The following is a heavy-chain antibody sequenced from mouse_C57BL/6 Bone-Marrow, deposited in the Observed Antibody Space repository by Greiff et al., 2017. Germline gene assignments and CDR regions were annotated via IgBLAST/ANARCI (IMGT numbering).Heavy chain of an antibody. D-gene: IGHD1-1*01. J-gene: IGHJ2*01. V-gene: IGHV1-62-2*01. CDR2: FYPGSGSI. CDR3: ARHHEEIITTVVATNYFDY. Sequence: QVQLQQSGAELVKPGASVKLSCKASGYTFTEYTIHWVKQRSGQGLEWIGWFYPGSGSIKYNEKFKDKATLTADKSSSTVYMELSRLTSEDSAVYFCARHHEEIITTVVATNYFDYWGQGTTLTVSS. CDR1: GYTFTEYT.